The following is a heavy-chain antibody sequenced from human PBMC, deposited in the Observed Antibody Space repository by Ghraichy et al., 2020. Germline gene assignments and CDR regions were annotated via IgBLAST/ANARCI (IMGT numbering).Heavy chain of an antibody. J-gene: IGHJ6*02. CDR3: ARASSVQRFYYYAGMDV. V-gene: IGHV3-48*01. CDR1: GFTFSAFD. D-gene: IGHD3-10*01. CDR2: ISSTSRNK. Sequence: GGSLRLSCVGSGFTFSAFDLNWVRQSPGKGLDWVSYISSTSRNKFYADSVEGRFTISRDNARNTLYLQLSSLRVEDMGVYFCARASSVQRFYYYAGMDVWGQGTTVTISS.